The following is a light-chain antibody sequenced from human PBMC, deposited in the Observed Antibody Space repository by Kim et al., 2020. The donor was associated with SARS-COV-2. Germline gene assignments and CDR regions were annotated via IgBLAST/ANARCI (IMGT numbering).Light chain of an antibody. V-gene: IGKV3-20*01. CDR3: QQYGSSPYT. CDR1: QSVSKNY. Sequence: EIVLTQSPGTLSLSPGERATLSCRVSQSVSKNYLAWYQQKPGQAPRLLIYGASSRATGIPDRFSGSGSGTDFILTISRLEPEDFAVYYCQQYGSSPYTFGQGTKLEI. CDR2: GAS. J-gene: IGKJ2*01.